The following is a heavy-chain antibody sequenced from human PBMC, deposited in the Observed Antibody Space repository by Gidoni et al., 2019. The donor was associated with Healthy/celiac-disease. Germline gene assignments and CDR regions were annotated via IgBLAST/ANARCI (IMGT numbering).Heavy chain of an antibody. V-gene: IGHV3-48*03. CDR3: ARARGDYDY. D-gene: IGHD4-17*01. CDR1: GFTFSSYE. CDR2: ISSSCSTI. Sequence: EVQLVESGGGLVQPGGSLRRSCAASGFTFSSYEMNWVRQAPGKGLEWVSYISSSCSTIYYADSVKGRFTISRDNAKNSLYLQMNSLRAEDTAVYYCARARGDYDYWGQGTLVTVSS. J-gene: IGHJ4*02.